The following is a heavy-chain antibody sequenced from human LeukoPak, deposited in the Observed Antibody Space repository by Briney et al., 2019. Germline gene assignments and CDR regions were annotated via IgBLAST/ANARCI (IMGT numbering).Heavy chain of an antibody. CDR2: IYTTGST. Sequence: PSQTLSLTCTVPGVSISSGSYYWNWIRQPAGKGLEWIGRIYTTGSTNYNPSLKSRVTMSVDTSKNQFSLKVSSVTAADTAVYYCARDGAREYYFDYWGQGTLVTVSS. V-gene: IGHV4-61*02. J-gene: IGHJ4*02. D-gene: IGHD3-10*01. CDR3: ARDGAREYYFDY. CDR1: GVSISSGSYY.